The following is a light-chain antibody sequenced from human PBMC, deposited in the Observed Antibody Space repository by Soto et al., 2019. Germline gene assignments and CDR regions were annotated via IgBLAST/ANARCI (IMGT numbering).Light chain of an antibody. V-gene: IGLV4-69*01. Sequence: QLVLTQSPSASASLGASVKLTCTLSSGHSSYAIAWHQQQPETGPRYLMKLDSDGSHTKGDAIPDRFSGPSSGAERYLTISSLQSEDDADSYCQTWGTGIHVVFGGGTKLTVL. CDR3: QTWGTGIHVV. CDR2: LDSDGSH. J-gene: IGLJ2*01. CDR1: SGHSSYA.